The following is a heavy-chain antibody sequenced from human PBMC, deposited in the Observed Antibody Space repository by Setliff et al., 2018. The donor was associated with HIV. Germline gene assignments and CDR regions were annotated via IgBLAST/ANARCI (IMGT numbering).Heavy chain of an antibody. D-gene: IGHD4-4*01. CDR2: ISSVSGSTI. Sequence: PGGSLRLSCAASGFTFSNYAMSWVRQAPGKGLEWVSYISSVSGSTIYYADSVKGRFTISRDNAKNSMFLQMNSLRAEDTAVYYCARDDEMGTVTEHYYYGMGVWGQGTTVTVSS. V-gene: IGHV3-48*01. CDR1: GFTFSNYA. J-gene: IGHJ6*02. CDR3: ARDDEMGTVTEHYYYGMGV.